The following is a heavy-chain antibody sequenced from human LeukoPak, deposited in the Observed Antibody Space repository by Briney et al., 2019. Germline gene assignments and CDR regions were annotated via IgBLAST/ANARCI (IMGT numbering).Heavy chain of an antibody. CDR3: ARQNVRGIFGVVIDFDY. D-gene: IGHD3-3*01. CDR2: IIPIFGTA. Sequence: GALVKVSCKASGGTFSSYAISWVRQAPGQGLEWMGRIIPIFGTANYAQKFQGRVTITADESTSTAYMELSSLRSEDTAVYYCARQNVRGIFGVVIDFDYWGQGTLVTVSS. J-gene: IGHJ4*02. CDR1: GGTFSSYA. V-gene: IGHV1-69*13.